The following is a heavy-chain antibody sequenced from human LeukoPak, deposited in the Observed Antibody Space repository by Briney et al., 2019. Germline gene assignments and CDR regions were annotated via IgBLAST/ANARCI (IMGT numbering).Heavy chain of an antibody. D-gene: IGHD6-13*01. Sequence: SETLSLTCTVSGGSISSSSYYWGWIRQPPGKGLEWIGSIYYSGSTYYNPSLKSRVTISVDTSKNQFSLKLSSVTAADTAVYYCARTTEAHSWRTRYYDYYMDVWGKGTTVAVSS. CDR1: GGSISSSSYY. V-gene: IGHV4-39*07. CDR3: ARTTEAHSWRTRYYDYYMDV. CDR2: IYYSGST. J-gene: IGHJ6*03.